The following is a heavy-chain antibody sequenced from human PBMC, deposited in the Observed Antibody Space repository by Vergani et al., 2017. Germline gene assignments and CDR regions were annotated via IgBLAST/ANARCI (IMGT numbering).Heavy chain of an antibody. CDR2: ISGSGGST. D-gene: IGHD2-2*02. V-gene: IGHV3-23*01. CDR1: GFTFSSYA. Sequence: EVQLLESGGGLVQPGGSLRLSCAASGFTFSSYAMSWVRQAPGKGLEWVSAISGSGGSTYYADSVKGRFTISRDNSKNTLYLQMNSLRAEDTDVYCCAKEVHCSSTSCYTGAFDIWGQGTMVTVSS. J-gene: IGHJ3*02. CDR3: AKEVHCSSTSCYTGAFDI.